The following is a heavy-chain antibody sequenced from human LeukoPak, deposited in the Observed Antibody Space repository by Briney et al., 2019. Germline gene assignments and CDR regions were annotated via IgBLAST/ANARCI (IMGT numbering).Heavy chain of an antibody. CDR3: SRINNWNHEVDY. V-gene: IGHV4-59*01. CDR1: GGSITGYY. Sequence: PSETLSLTCSVSGGSITGYYWSWIRQTPGKGLEWIGYVYYSGSTNYNPSLKSRVTISVDTSKNQFSLKVRSVTAADTAIYYCSRINNWNHEVDYWGQGTLVTVSS. D-gene: IGHD1-14*01. J-gene: IGHJ4*02. CDR2: VYYSGST.